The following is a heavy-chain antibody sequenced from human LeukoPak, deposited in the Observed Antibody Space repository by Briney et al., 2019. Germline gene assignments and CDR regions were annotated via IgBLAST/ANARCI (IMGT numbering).Heavy chain of an antibody. V-gene: IGHV4-39*07. CDR1: GGSISSSSYY. CDR3: ARVRAAAVPYYFDY. J-gene: IGHJ4*02. Sequence: SETLSLTCTVSGGSISSSSYYWGWIRQPPGKGLEWLGSIYYSGSTYYNPSLKSRVTISVDTSKNQFSLKLSSVTAADTAMYYCARVRAAAVPYYFDYWGRGTLVTVSS. CDR2: IYYSGST. D-gene: IGHD6-13*01.